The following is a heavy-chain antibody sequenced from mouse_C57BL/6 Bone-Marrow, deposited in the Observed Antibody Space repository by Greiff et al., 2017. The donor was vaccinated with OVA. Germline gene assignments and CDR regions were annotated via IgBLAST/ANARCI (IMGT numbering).Heavy chain of an antibody. CDR1: GFTFSSYA. J-gene: IGHJ2*01. CDR3: ARDGGYPPDY. V-gene: IGHV5-4*01. D-gene: IGHD2-2*01. CDR2: ISDGGSYT. Sequence: EVKLMESGGGLVKPGGSLKLSCAASGFTFSSYAMSWVRQTPEKRLAWVATISDGGSYTYYPDNVKGRFTISRDNAKNNLYLQMSHLKSEDTAMYYCARDGGYPPDYWGQGTTLTVSS.